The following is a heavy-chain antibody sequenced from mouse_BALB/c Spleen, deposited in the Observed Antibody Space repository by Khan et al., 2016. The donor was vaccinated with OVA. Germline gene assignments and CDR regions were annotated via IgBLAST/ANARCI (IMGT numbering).Heavy chain of an antibody. V-gene: IGHV1S136*01. CDR3: ARRVVYYFDY. Sequence: IQLVQYGPELVKPGASVKMSCKASGYTFTSYVIHWVKQKPGQGLEWIGYIYPYNDDTRYSEKFKGKATLTSDKSSSTAYMELSSLTSEDSAVYYCARRVVYYFDYWGQGTTLTVSS. CDR2: IYPYNDDT. J-gene: IGHJ2*01. CDR1: GYTFTSYV.